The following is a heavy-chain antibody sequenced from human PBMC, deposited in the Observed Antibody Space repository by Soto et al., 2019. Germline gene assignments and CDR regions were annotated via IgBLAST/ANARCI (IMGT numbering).Heavy chain of an antibody. Sequence: SETLSLTCAVYGGSFSGYYWSWIRQPPGKGLEWIGEINHSGSTNYNPSLKSRVTISVDTSKNQFSLKLSSVTAADTAVYYCARGTRSYYRYGMDVWGQGTTLTVSS. J-gene: IGHJ6*02. D-gene: IGHD3-10*01. CDR3: ARGTRSYYRYGMDV. CDR2: INHSGST. V-gene: IGHV4-34*01. CDR1: GGSFSGYY.